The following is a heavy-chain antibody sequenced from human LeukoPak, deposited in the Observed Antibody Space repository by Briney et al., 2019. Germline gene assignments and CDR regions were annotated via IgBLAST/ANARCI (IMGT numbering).Heavy chain of an antibody. J-gene: IGHJ6*02. Sequence: GGSLRLSCAASGFTFSSYGVRWVRQAPGKGLEWVAVISYVGSNKYYADSVKGRFTISRDNSKNTLYLQMNSLRAEDTAVYYCAKDRGARTYYYDSSGYYYYGMDVWGQGTTVTVSS. CDR3: AKDRGARTYYYDSSGYYYYGMDV. CDR1: GFTFSSYG. CDR2: ISYVGSNK. V-gene: IGHV3-30*18. D-gene: IGHD3-22*01.